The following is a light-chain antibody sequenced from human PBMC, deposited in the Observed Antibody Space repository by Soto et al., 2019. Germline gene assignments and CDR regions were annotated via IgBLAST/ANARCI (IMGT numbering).Light chain of an antibody. Sequence: QSALTQPASVSGSPGQSITISCTGTSRDVGGYNYVSWHQQHPGKAPKVIITEVSNRPSGVSNRFSGSKSGNTASLTISGRQAEDEADYYCSSYRSSSTFVVFGGGTKLTVL. CDR1: SRDVGGYNY. CDR3: SSYRSSSTFVV. CDR2: EVS. J-gene: IGLJ2*01. V-gene: IGLV2-14*01.